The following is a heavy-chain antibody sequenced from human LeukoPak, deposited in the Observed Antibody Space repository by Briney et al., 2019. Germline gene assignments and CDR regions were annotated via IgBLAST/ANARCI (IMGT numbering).Heavy chain of an antibody. CDR2: VVHSGST. CDR3: AREGKITMVRGVIRYYYMDV. V-gene: IGHV4-4*02. J-gene: IGHJ6*03. Sequence: SGTLSLTCAVSGGSISSNKWWSWLRQAPGKGLEWLGEVVHSGSTNYNPSLKSRVTISVDKSKNQFSLRLNSVTAADTAVYYCAREGKITMVRGVIRYYYMDVWGKGTTVTISS. CDR1: GGSISSNKW. D-gene: IGHD3-10*01.